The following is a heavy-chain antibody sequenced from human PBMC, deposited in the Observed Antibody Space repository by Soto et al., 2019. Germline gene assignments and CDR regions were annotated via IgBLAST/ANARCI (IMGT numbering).Heavy chain of an antibody. J-gene: IGHJ4*01. CDR2: ISGSGGST. CDR1: GFTFSSYA. Sequence: GESLKISCAASGFTFSSYAMSWVRQAPGKGLEWVSAISGSGGSTYYADSVKGRFTISRDNSKNTLYLQMNSLRAEDTAVYYCAKDPAGGSSALPVYWGHGTLVTVSS. V-gene: IGHV3-23*01. D-gene: IGHD3-22*01. CDR3: AKDPAGGSSALPVY.